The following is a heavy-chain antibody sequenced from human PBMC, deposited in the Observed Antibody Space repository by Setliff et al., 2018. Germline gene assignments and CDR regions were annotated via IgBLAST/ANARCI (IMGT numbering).Heavy chain of an antibody. J-gene: IGHJ4*02. CDR3: ARRTEYNNFWSGYYDY. Sequence: PSETLSLTCAVSGGSISSSSYYWGWIRQPPGKGLGWIGSIYYSGSTYYNPSLKSRVTISVDTSKNRFSLKLSSVTAADTAVYYCARRTEYNNFWSGYYDYWGQGTLVTVSS. D-gene: IGHD3-3*01. CDR1: GGSISSSSYY. CDR2: IYYSGST. V-gene: IGHV4-39*07.